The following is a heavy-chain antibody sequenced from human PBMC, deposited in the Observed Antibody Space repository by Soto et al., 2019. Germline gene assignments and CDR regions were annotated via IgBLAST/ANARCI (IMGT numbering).Heavy chain of an antibody. CDR1: GGTFSSYT. CDR2: IIPIHGIA. D-gene: IGHD1-26*01. Sequence: QVQLVQSGAEVKKPGSSVKVSCKASGGTFSSYTISWVRQAPGQGLEWMGRIIPIHGIANYAQKFQGRVTSTSDXXTSTAYMELSSLRCEDTAGYYCARYPFGGSYWFVPWGQGTLVTVSS. J-gene: IGHJ5*01. V-gene: IGHV1-69*02. CDR3: ARYPFGGSYWFVP.